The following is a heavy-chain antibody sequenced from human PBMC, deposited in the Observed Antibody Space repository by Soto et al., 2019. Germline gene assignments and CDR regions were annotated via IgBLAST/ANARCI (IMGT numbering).Heavy chain of an antibody. CDR1: GFTFSNAW. CDR2: IKSKTDGGTT. J-gene: IGHJ6*02. Sequence: GGSLRLSCAASGFTFSNAWMSWVRQAPGKGLEWVGRIKSKTDGGTTDYAAPVKGRFTISRDDSKNTLYLQMNSLKTEDTAVYYCTTQYYDILTASRLVDVWGQGTTVTVSS. D-gene: IGHD3-9*01. CDR3: TTQYYDILTASRLVDV. V-gene: IGHV3-15*01.